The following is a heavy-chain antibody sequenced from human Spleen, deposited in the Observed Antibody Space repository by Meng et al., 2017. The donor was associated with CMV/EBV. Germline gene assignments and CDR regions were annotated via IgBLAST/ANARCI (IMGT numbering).Heavy chain of an antibody. CDR3: ANSPNYYDSSGYYPPRY. Sequence: QVQLVESGGGVVQPGRSLRRCCAASGVTFSSYAMHWVRQAPGKGLEWVAVISYDGSNKYYADSVKGRFTISRDNSKNTLYLQMNSLRAEDTAVYYCANSPNYYDSSGYYPPRYWGRGTLVTVSS. CDR1: GVTFSSYA. D-gene: IGHD3-22*01. J-gene: IGHJ4*02. CDR2: ISYDGSNK. V-gene: IGHV3-30-3*01.